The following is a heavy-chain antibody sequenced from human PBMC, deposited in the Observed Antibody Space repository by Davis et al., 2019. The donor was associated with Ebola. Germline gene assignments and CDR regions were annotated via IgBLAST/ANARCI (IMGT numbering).Heavy chain of an antibody. CDR1: GLMFTNGA. CDR3: IKEILPGGLDY. V-gene: IGHV3-9*01. D-gene: IGHD2-15*01. CDR2: WNRGHI. J-gene: IGHJ4*02. Sequence: PGGSLRLSCSVSGLMFTNGAMHWLRQVQGKGLEWVSGWNRGHIDYADSVKGRFTISRDNAGAALYLEMNSLTVEDTALYYCIKEILPGGLDYWGQGTLVTVSS.